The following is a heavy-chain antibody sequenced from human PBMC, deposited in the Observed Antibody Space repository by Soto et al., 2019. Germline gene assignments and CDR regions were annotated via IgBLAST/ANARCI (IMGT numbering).Heavy chain of an antibody. CDR1: GGSIGSFS. CDR3: ASLSSYYYYYMDV. Sequence: SETLSLTCTVSGGSIGSFSWNWIQQPPGKGLEWIGHIYYNETTNYNPSLKSRLTISVDTSENQFSLKLRSVTAADTAVYYCASLSSYYYYYMDVWGQGTTVTVSS. V-gene: IGHV4-59*08. J-gene: IGHJ6*03. CDR2: IYYNETT.